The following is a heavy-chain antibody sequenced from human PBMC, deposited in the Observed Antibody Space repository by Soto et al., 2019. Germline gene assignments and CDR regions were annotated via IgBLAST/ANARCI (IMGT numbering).Heavy chain of an antibody. J-gene: IGHJ6*02. D-gene: IGHD1-7*01. Sequence: SETLSLTCAVYGGSFSGYYWSWIRQPPGKGLEWIGEINHSGSTNYNPSLKSRVTISVDTSKNQFSLKLSSVTAADTAVYYCARVEYNWDYVSYYYYGMDVWGQGTTVTVSS. CDR2: INHSGST. V-gene: IGHV4-34*01. CDR3: ARVEYNWDYVSYYYYGMDV. CDR1: GGSFSGYY.